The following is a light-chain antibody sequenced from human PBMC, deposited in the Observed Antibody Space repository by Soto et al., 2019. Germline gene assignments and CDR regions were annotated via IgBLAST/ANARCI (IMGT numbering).Light chain of an antibody. CDR2: GAS. V-gene: IGKV3-15*01. J-gene: IGKJ2*01. CDR3: HQYDDGPYT. CDR1: QTVTSN. Sequence: EIVVTQSPATLSVYPGERATLSCRASQTVTSNYLAWYQQKPGQAPRLLIYGASTRATGVPDRFSGSGSGTEFTLTISSLQSEDFAVYYCHQYDDGPYTFGQGTKVDI.